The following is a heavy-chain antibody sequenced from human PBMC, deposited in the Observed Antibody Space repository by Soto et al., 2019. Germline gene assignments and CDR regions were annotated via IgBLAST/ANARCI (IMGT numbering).Heavy chain of an antibody. J-gene: IGHJ4*02. CDR1: GGTFSSYA. CDR2: IIPIFGTA. D-gene: IGHD2-15*01. CDR3: AIVIVVVVRDGVNRHSGHYFDY. Sequence: GASVKVSCKASGGTFSSYAISWVRQAPGQGLEWMGGIIPIFGTANYAQKFQGRVTITADESTSTAYMELSSLRSEDTAVYYCAIVIVVVVRDGVNRHSGHYFDYWGQGTLVTVSS. V-gene: IGHV1-69*13.